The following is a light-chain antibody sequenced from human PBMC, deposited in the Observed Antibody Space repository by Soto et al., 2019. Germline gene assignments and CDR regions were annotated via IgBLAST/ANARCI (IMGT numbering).Light chain of an antibody. Sequence: DIQMTQSPATLSASVGDRVSITCRASQDISRWLAWYQQKPGKAPKVLIWDASSLQRGVPSRFTGSGSGTEFTLTISRLEPEDFALYYCQQYATSPLTFGGGTKVEIK. CDR2: DAS. J-gene: IGKJ4*01. CDR1: QDISRW. V-gene: IGKV1-5*01. CDR3: QQYATSPLT.